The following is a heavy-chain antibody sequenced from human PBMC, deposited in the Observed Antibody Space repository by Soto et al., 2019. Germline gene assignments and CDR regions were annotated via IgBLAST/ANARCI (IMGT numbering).Heavy chain of an antibody. CDR3: ARAPITIFGVVSNWFDP. D-gene: IGHD3-3*01. CDR2: INPNSGGT. J-gene: IGHJ5*02. V-gene: IGHV1-2*04. Sequence: QVQLVQSGAEVKKPGASVKVSCKASGYTFTGYYMHWVRQAPGQGLEWMGWINPNSGGTNYAQKFQGWVTMTRDTSISTAYMELSRLRSDDTAVYYCARAPITIFGVVSNWFDPWGQGTLVTVSS. CDR1: GYTFTGYY.